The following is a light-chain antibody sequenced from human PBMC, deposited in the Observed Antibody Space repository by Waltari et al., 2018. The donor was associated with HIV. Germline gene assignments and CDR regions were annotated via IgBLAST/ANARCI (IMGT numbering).Light chain of an antibody. CDR2: GAS. J-gene: IGKJ2*01. CDR3: QYSRT. Sequence: EIVLTQSPGTLSLSPGERASLSCRANESVSSRYLAWYQQKPGQSPRLLISGASSRATGIPDRFIGTGSGTDFTLIISRLEREDFAVYYCQYSRTFGQGTRLEIK. CDR1: ESVSSRY. V-gene: IGKV3-20*01.